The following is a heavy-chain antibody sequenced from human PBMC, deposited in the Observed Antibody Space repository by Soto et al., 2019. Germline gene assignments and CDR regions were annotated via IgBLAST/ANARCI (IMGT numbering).Heavy chain of an antibody. CDR3: ANPREGMPDAFDI. CDR2: IIPIFGTA. V-gene: IGHV1-69*13. CDR1: GGTFSSYA. J-gene: IGHJ3*02. Sequence: GASVKVSCKASGGTFSSYAISWVRQAPGQGLEWMGGIIPIFGTANYAQKFQGRVTITADESTSTAYMELSRLRYEDTAVYYCANPREGMPDAFDIWGQGTMVTVSS. D-gene: IGHD1-26*01.